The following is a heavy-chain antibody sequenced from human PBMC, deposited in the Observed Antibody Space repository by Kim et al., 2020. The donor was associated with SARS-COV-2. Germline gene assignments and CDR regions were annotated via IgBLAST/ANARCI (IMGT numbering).Heavy chain of an antibody. D-gene: IGHD3-10*01. CDR2: IYYSGST. CDR1: GGSISSYY. J-gene: IGHJ5*02. V-gene: IGHV4-59*13. Sequence: SETLSLTCTVSGGSISSYYWSWIRQPPGKGLEWIGYIYYSGSTNYNPSLKSRVTISVDTSKNQFSLKLSSVTAADTAVYYCARAVRRNNWFDPCGQGTLV. CDR3: ARAVRRNNWFDP.